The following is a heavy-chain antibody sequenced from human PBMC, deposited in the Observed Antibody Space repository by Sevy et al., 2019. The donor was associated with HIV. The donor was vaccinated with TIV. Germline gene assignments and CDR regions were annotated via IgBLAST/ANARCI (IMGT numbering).Heavy chain of an antibody. J-gene: IGHJ6*02. CDR2: IYSGGST. CDR1: GFTVSSNY. V-gene: IGHV3-53*01. Sequence: GGSLRLSCAASGFTVSSNYMSWVRQAPGKGLEWVSVIYSGGSTYYADTVKGRFTISRDNSKNTLYLQMNSLRAEDTAVYYCARVSILPSYYYYGMDVWGQGTTVTVSS. CDR3: ARVSILPSYYYYGMDV. D-gene: IGHD3-3*01.